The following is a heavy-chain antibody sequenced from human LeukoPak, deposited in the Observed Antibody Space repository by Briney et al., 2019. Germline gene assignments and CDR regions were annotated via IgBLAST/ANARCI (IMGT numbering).Heavy chain of an antibody. D-gene: IGHD3-9*01. V-gene: IGHV4-31*03. CDR2: IYYSGST. Sequence: SETLSLTCTVSGGSISSGGYYWSWIRQHPGKGLEWIGYIYYSGSTYYNPSLKSRVTISVDTSKNQFSLKLSSVTAADTAVYYCARAPRDILTGYPRNFDYWGQGTLVTVSS. J-gene: IGHJ4*02. CDR1: GGSISSGGYY. CDR3: ARAPRDILTGYPRNFDY.